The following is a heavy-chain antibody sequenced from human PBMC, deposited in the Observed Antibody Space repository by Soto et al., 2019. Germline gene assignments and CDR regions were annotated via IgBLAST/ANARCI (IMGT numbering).Heavy chain of an antibody. CDR1: GYTFTSYG. CDR2: ISAYNGNT. CDR3: ARVTNGYCSGGSCADFDY. D-gene: IGHD2-15*01. V-gene: IGHV1-18*01. J-gene: IGHJ4*02. Sequence: QVQLVQSGAEVKKPGASVKVSCKASGYTFTSYGISWVRQAPGQGLEWMGWISAYNGNTNYAQKLQGRVTMTTDTSTSTAYMELRSLRSDDTAVYYCARVTNGYCSGGSCADFDYWGQGTLVTVSS.